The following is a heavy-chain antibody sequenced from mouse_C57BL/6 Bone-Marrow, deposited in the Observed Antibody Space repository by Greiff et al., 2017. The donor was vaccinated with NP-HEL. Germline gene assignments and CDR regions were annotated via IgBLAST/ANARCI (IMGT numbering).Heavy chain of an antibody. CDR3: ARHYGSSLDY. Sequence: EVMLVESGGGLVKPGGSLKLSCAASGFTFSSYTMSWVRQTPEKRLEWVATISGGGGNTYYPDSVKGRFTISRDNATNTLYMQMSSLRSEDTALYYCARHYGSSLDYWGQGTTLTVSS. CDR1: GFTFSSYT. D-gene: IGHD1-1*01. J-gene: IGHJ2*01. CDR2: ISGGGGNT. V-gene: IGHV5-9*01.